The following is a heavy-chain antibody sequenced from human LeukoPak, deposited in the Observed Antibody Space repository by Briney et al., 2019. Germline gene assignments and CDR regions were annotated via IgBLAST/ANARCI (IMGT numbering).Heavy chain of an antibody. V-gene: IGHV4-31*03. D-gene: IGHD3-22*01. CDR1: GGSISSGGYY. Sequence: SETLSLTCTVSGGSISSGGYYWSWIRQHPGKGLEWIGYIYYSGSTCYNPSLKSRVTISVDTSKNQFSLKLSSVTAADTAVYYCARLWSYYDSSGYYYEAYWYFDLWGRGTLVTVSS. CDR3: ARLWSYYDSSGYYYEAYWYFDL. J-gene: IGHJ2*01. CDR2: IYYSGST.